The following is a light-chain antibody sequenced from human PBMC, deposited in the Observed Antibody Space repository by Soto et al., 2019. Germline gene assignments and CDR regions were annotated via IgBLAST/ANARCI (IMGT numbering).Light chain of an antibody. V-gene: IGKV3-15*01. J-gene: IGKJ1*01. Sequence: EIVMTQSPVILSVSPGERATLSCRASQSVGTNLAWYQQKPGQAPRLLISGAATRATGIPARFSGRGSGTEFTLTVSSLQSEDFAVYYCQQYNNWPRTSGQGTKVDIK. CDR1: QSVGTN. CDR3: QQYNNWPRT. CDR2: GAA.